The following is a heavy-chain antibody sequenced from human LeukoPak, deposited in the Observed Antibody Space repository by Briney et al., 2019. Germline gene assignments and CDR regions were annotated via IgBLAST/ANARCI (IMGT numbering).Heavy chain of an antibody. Sequence: GESLKISCKGSGYSFTSRWIGWVRQMPGKGLEWMGIIYPGDFDTRYSPSFQGQVIISADKSISTAYLQWSSLKASDTAMYYCARVSTPSAYDPFDFWGQGTLVTVSS. CDR2: IYPGDFDT. V-gene: IGHV5-51*01. CDR1: GYSFTSRW. CDR3: ARVSTPSAYDPFDF. D-gene: IGHD5-12*01. J-gene: IGHJ4*02.